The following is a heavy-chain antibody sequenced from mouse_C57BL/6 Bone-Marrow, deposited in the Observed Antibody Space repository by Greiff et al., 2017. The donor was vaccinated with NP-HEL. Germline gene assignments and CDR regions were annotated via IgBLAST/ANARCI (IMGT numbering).Heavy chain of an antibody. V-gene: IGHV3-6*01. Sequence: VQLKQSGPGLVKPSQSLSLTCSVTGYSITSGYYWNWIRQFPGNKLEWMGYISYDGSNNYNPSLKNRISITRDTSKNQFFLKLNSVTTEDTATYYCSRVVVPRAYWGQGTLVTVSA. CDR2: ISYDGSN. CDR1: GYSITSGYY. CDR3: SRVVVPRAY. D-gene: IGHD1-1*01. J-gene: IGHJ3*01.